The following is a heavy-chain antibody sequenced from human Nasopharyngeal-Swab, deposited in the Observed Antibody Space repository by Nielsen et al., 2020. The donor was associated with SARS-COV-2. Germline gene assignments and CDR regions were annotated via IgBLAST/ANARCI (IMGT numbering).Heavy chain of an antibody. J-gene: IGHJ3*01. CDR3: ARRGFDAFHF. Sequence: GGSLSLSCAASGFTFSDSYLTWIRQAPGKGLEWVSYISTTGSTTYYADSVKGRFTISRDNAKNSLYLQMNSLRAEDTAVYYCARRGFDAFHFWGQGTMVTVSS. CDR2: ISTTGSTT. CDR1: GFTFSDSY. V-gene: IGHV3-11*01.